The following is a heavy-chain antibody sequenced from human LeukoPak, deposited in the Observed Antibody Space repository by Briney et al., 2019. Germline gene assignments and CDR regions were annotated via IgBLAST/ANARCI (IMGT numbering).Heavy chain of an antibody. CDR1: GFTFSSYS. CDR3: AKLTSTGEAPFDD. D-gene: IGHD7-27*01. J-gene: IGHJ4*02. Sequence: GGSLRLSCAASGFTFSSYSMNWVRQAPGKGLEWVSSISSSSSYIYYADSVKGRFTISRDNAKNSLYLQMNSLRAEDTALYYCAKLTSTGEAPFDDWGQGTLVTVSS. V-gene: IGHV3-21*04. CDR2: ISSSSSYI.